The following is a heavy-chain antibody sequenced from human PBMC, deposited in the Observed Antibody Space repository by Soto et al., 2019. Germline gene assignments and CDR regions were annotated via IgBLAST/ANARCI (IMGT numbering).Heavy chain of an antibody. CDR2: IYHTGST. CDR3: AKWYNTVLDAFDV. V-gene: IGHV4-4*02. Sequence: TLSLTCAVSGGSISSSNWWTWVRQPPGKRLEWIGEIYHTGSTNYNPSLKSRLTISVDKSKNQFSLKLTSVTAADTAVYYCAKWYNTVLDAFDVWGQGTVVTVSS. J-gene: IGHJ3*01. CDR1: GGSISSSNW. D-gene: IGHD1-20*01.